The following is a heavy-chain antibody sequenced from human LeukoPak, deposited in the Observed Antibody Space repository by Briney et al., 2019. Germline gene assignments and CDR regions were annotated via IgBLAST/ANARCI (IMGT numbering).Heavy chain of an antibody. CDR2: MNPNSGNT. V-gene: IGHV1-8*01. D-gene: IGHD2-21*02. Sequence: ASVKVSCKASGYTFTSYDINWVRQATGQGLEWMGWMNPNSGNTGYAQKFQGRVTMTRNTSISTAYMELSSLRSEDTVVYYCARAKGTYCGGDCYKAPTHWGQGTLVTVSS. CDR3: ARAKGTYCGGDCYKAPTH. CDR1: GYTFTSYD. J-gene: IGHJ4*02.